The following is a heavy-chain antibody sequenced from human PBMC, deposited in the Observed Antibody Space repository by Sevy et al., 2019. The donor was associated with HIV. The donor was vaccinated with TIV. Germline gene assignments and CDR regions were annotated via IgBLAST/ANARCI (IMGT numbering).Heavy chain of an antibody. CDR3: ARERTYLFDY. CDR1: GCTFGSYG. V-gene: IGHV3-33*01. CDR2: VWFFGSDI. J-gene: IGHJ4*02. Sequence: GGSLRLSCVASGCTFGSYGLLWVRQGPGTGLGWVADVWFFGSDIHYADSVRGRFTISRDNSKNTLSLQMSSLRAEDTAVYYCARERTYLFDYCGQGTLVTVSS.